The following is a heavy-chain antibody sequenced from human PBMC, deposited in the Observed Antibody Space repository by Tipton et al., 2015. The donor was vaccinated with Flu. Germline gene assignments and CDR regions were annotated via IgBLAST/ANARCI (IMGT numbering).Heavy chain of an antibody. V-gene: IGHV1-69*18. CDR2: IIPIYVTS. Sequence: QVQLVQSGPEVKKPGSSVKVSCKASGGTFSSQAISWVRQAPGQGLEWMGRIIPIYVTSKYAQKFQGRVTITADESTSTVYLELSSLTSEDTSVYYCASGPPLREVPFHYWGLGSLVTVSS. CDR3: ASGPPLREVPFHY. D-gene: IGHD2-15*01. J-gene: IGHJ4*02. CDR1: GGTFSSQA.